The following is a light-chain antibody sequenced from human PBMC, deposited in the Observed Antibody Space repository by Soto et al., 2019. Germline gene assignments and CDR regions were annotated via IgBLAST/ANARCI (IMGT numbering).Light chain of an antibody. CDR3: QQANSFLGLT. Sequence: DNHISLSPSSVSASVGDRVTITCRASHGISSWLAWYQQKPGKAPKLLIYAASSLQSGVPSRFSGSGSGTDFTLTISSLQPEDFATYYCQQANSFLGLTFGGGTKVDI. V-gene: IGKV1D-12*01. CDR1: HGISSW. CDR2: AAS. J-gene: IGKJ4*01.